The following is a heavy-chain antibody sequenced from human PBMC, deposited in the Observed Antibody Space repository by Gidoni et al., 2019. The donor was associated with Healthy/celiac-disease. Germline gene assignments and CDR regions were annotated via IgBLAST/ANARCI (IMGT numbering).Heavy chain of an antibody. CDR3: ARDDIVVVPAAMIRGGFDY. V-gene: IGHV1-46*01. CDR1: GYTFTSYY. J-gene: IGHJ4*02. D-gene: IGHD2-2*01. Sequence: QVQLVQSGAEVKKPGASVKVSCKASGYTFTSYYMHWVRQAPGQGLEWMGIINPSGGSTSYAQKFQGRVTMTRDTSTSTVYMELSSLRSEDTAVYYCARDDIVVVPAAMIRGGFDYWGQGTLVTVSS. CDR2: INPSGGST.